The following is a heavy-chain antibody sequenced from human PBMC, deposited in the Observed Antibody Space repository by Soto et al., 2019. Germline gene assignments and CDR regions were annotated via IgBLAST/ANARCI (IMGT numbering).Heavy chain of an antibody. V-gene: IGHV4-34*01. CDR2: INHSGST. CDR1: GGSFSGYY. J-gene: IGHJ6*03. D-gene: IGHD6-13*01. CDR3: ASLTMGGSRSYYYYYMDV. Sequence: SETLSLTCAVYGGSFSGYYWSWIRQPPGKGLEWIGEINHSGSTNYNPSLKSRVTISVDTSKNQFSLKLSSVTAADTAVYYCASLTMGGSRSYYYYYMDVWGKGTTVTVSS.